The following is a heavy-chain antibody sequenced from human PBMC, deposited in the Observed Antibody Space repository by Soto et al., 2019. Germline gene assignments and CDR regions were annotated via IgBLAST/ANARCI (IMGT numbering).Heavy chain of an antibody. CDR2: SSGSGGST. D-gene: IGHD3-22*01. Sequence: PGGSLRLSCAASGFTFSSYAMSWVRQAPGKGLEWVSASSGSGGSTYYADSVKGRFTISSDNSKNTLYLQMNSLRAEDTAVYYCAKDSSGYYYVDNWFDPWGQGPLVTVSS. V-gene: IGHV3-23*01. CDR1: GFTFSSYA. J-gene: IGHJ5*02. CDR3: AKDSSGYYYVDNWFDP.